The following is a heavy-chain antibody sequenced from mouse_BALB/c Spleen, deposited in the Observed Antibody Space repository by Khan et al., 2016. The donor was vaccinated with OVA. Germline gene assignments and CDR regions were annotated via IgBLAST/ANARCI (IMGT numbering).Heavy chain of an antibody. CDR2: INTYTGEP. J-gene: IGHJ4*01. Sequence: QIQLVQSGPELKKPGETVKISCKASGYTFTNYGMNWVKQAPGKGLKWMGWINTYTGEPTYGDDFKGRFAFSLETSASTANLQINNLKNEDTATYFCARVGYDGSMDYWGQGTSVTVSA. CDR1: GYTFTNYG. V-gene: IGHV9-3-1*01. CDR3: ARVGYDGSMDY. D-gene: IGHD2-14*01.